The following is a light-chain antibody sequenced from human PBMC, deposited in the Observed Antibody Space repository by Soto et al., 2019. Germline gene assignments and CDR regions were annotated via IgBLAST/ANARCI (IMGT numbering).Light chain of an antibody. CDR2: DVS. V-gene: IGLV2-14*01. CDR1: SSDVGGYNY. CDR3: SSYTSSSTYV. Sequence: HSALTQPASVSGSPGQSITISCTGTSSDVGGYNYVPWYQQHPGKAPKLMIYDVSNRPSGVSNRFSGSKSGNTASLTISGLQAEDEADYYCSSYTSSSTYVFGTGTKVSVL. J-gene: IGLJ1*01.